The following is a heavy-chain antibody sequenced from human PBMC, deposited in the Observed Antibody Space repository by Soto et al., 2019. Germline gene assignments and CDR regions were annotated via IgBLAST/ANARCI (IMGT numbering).Heavy chain of an antibody. Sequence: ASVKVSCKVSGYTLTELSMHWVRQAPGKGLEWVGGFDPEDGETIYAQKFQGRVTMTEDTSTDTAYMELSSLRSEDTAVYYCATDNVGANYFDYWGQGTLVTVPS. CDR1: GYTLTELS. J-gene: IGHJ4*02. V-gene: IGHV1-24*01. CDR2: FDPEDGET. CDR3: ATDNVGANYFDY. D-gene: IGHD1-26*01.